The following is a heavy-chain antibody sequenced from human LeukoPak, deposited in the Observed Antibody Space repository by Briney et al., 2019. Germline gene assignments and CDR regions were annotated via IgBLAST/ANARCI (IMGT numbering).Heavy chain of an antibody. V-gene: IGHV4-34*01. CDR2: INHSGST. J-gene: IGHJ6*02. CDR3: ARGRGSSSSFSYYGMDV. Sequence: SETLSLTCAVYGGSFSGYYWSWIRQPPGKGLEWIGEINHSGSTSYDPSLKSRVTISVDTSKNQFSLKLSSVTAADTAVYYCARGRGSSSSFSYYGMDVWGQGTTVTVSS. D-gene: IGHD6-13*01. CDR1: GGSFSGYY.